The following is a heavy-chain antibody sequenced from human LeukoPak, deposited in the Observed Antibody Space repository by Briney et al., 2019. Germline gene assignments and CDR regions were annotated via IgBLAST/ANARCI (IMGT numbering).Heavy chain of an antibody. V-gene: IGHV3-23*01. D-gene: IGHD4-17*01. Sequence: SGGSLRLSCAASAFTFSRSAMNWVRQAPGKGLEWVSAISGSGGSTYYADSVKGRFTISRDNSKNTLYLQMNSLRAEDTAVYYCAKDSTVTLFYYYYGMDVWGQGTTVTVSS. CDR2: ISGSGGST. CDR3: AKDSTVTLFYYYYGMDV. CDR1: AFTFSRSA. J-gene: IGHJ6*02.